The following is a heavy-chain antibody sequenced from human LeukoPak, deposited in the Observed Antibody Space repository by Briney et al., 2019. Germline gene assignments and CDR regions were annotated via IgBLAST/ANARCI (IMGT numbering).Heavy chain of an antibody. CDR2: IYSGGST. J-gene: IGHJ4*02. CDR3: ARGGATRIFDY. D-gene: IGHD1-26*01. Sequence: GGSLRLSCAASGFTVSSNYMSWVRQAPGKGLGWVSVIYSGGSTYYADSVKGRFTISRDNSKNTLYLQMNSLRAEDTAVYYCARGGATRIFDYWGQGTLVTVSS. V-gene: IGHV3-53*01. CDR1: GFTVSSNY.